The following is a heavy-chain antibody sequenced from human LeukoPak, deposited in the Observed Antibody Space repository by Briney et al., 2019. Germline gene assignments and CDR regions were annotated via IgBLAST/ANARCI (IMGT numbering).Heavy chain of an antibody. V-gene: IGHV1-69*04. J-gene: IGHJ4*02. CDR1: GGTFSSYA. Sequence: SVKVSCKASGGTFSSYAISWVRQPPGQGLEWMGMILPNLCIANYPKKFQGRVTITADKSTSTAYMELSSLRSEDTAVYYCAREAYYYDSSGYQGLYWGQGTLVTVSS. CDR2: ILPNLCIA. CDR3: AREAYYYDSSGYQGLY. D-gene: IGHD3-22*01.